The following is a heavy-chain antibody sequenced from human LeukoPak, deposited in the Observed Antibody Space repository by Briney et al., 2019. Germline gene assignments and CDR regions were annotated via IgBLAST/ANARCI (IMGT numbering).Heavy chain of an antibody. D-gene: IGHD2-8*02. CDR1: IDSTSGNY. Sequence: PSETLSLTCAVSIDSTSGNYWSWVRQSQGKGLEWIGVVHRSGRTNYRPSLKSRVTISIDKSKDQISLDLTSVTAADTAVYYCATEILGAPTPGAYWGQGTLVTVSS. CDR3: ATEILGAPTPGAY. CDR2: VHRSGRT. V-gene: IGHV4-4*02. J-gene: IGHJ4*02.